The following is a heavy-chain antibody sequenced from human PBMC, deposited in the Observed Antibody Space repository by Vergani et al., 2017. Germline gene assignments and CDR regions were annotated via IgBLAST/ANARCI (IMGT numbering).Heavy chain of an antibody. J-gene: IGHJ5*02. V-gene: IGHV3-23*04. CDR2: ISGSGGST. Sequence: EVQLVESGGGLIHPGGSLRLSCEGSGFSFSGYWMHWVRQSPEKGLVWVSAISGSGGSTYYADSVKGRFTISRDNSKNTLYLQMNSLRAEDTAVYYCAKRRGLVVITNSDLWGQGTLVTVSS. D-gene: IGHD3-22*01. CDR3: AKRRGLVVITNSDL. CDR1: GFSFSGYW.